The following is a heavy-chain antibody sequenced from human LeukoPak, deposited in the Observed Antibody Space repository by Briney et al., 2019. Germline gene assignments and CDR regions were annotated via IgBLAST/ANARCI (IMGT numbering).Heavy chain of an antibody. Sequence: PGGSLRLSCTASGFTFSSYSMNWVRQAPGKGLEWVSYISSSSSTIYYADSVKGRFTISRDNAKNSLYLQMNSLRAEDTALYYCAKDISGEQWLVGAYTYWGQGTLVTVSS. D-gene: IGHD6-19*01. CDR2: ISSSSSTI. CDR1: GFTFSSYS. CDR3: AKDISGEQWLVGAYTY. J-gene: IGHJ4*02. V-gene: IGHV3-48*04.